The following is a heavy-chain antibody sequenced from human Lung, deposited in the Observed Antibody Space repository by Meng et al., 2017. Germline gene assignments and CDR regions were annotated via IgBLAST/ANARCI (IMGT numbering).Heavy chain of an antibody. CDR2: INHSGST. D-gene: IGHD4-11*01. J-gene: IGHJ4*02. CDR3: ARGPTTMAHDFDY. CDR1: GGSFSDYY. Sequence: QGQLQQWGAGLLKPSDTLSLTCVVSGGSFSDYYWSWIRQSPGKGLEWIGEINHSGSTNYNPSLESRATISVDTSQNNLSLKLSSVTAADSAVYYCARGPTTMAHDFDYWGQGTLVTVSS. V-gene: IGHV4-34*01.